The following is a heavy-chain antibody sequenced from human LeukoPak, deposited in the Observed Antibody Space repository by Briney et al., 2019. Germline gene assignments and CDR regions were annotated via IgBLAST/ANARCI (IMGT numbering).Heavy chain of an antibody. D-gene: IGHD3-10*01. CDR3: AKGTGPRITMVRGVMGYTWFDP. V-gene: IGHV3-23*01. J-gene: IGHJ5*02. CDR2: ISGSGGST. CDR1: GFTFSSYA. Sequence: GGSLRLSCAASGFTFSSYAMSWVRQAPGKGLEWVSAISGSGGSTYYADSVKGRFTISRDNSKNTLYLQMNSLRAEDTAVYYCAKGTGPRITMVRGVMGYTWFDPWGQGTLVTVSS.